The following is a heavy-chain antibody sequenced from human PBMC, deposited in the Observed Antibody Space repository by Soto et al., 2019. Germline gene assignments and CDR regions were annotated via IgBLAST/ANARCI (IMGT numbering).Heavy chain of an antibody. CDR3: ARHPKYVSGYRYFDY. V-gene: IGHV5-51*01. CDR2: IYPGDSDT. D-gene: IGHD3-22*01. CDR1: GYSFTNYW. Sequence: GESLKISCKGSGYSFTNYWIGWVRQMPEKGLEWMGIIYPGDSDTRYSPSFQGHVTISADKSISTAYLQWSSLQASDTAMYYCARHPKYVSGYRYFDYWGRGTLVTVSS. J-gene: IGHJ4*02.